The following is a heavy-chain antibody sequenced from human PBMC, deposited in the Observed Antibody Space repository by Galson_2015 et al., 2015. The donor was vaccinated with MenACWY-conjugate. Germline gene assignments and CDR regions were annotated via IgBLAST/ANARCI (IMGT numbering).Heavy chain of an antibody. Sequence: QSGAEVKKPGESLKISCQASEYSFTTYWIGWVRQKPGKGLEWMGIIYPGDSDTRYSPSSQGQVTISVDKSIGTAYLQWSSLKASDTAMYYCARHRDSSGSMRAFDIWVQGTVVTVSS. CDR2: IYPGDSDT. J-gene: IGHJ3*02. V-gene: IGHV5-51*01. CDR3: ARHRDSSGSMRAFDI. D-gene: IGHD3-22*01. CDR1: EYSFTTYW.